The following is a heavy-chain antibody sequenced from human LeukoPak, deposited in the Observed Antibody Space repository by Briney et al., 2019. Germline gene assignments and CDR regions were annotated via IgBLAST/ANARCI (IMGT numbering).Heavy chain of an antibody. CDR2: ISYDGSNK. D-gene: IGHD3-22*01. V-gene: IGHV3-30*04. CDR1: GFTFSNYA. Sequence: PGGSLRLSCAASGFTFSNYAMRWVRQAPGKGLEWVAVISYDGSNKYYADSVKGRFTISRDNSKNTLYLQMNSLRAEDTAVYYCARDSFGVGTGSSGYFTHWGQGTLVTVSS. CDR3: ARDSFGVGTGSSGYFTH. J-gene: IGHJ1*01.